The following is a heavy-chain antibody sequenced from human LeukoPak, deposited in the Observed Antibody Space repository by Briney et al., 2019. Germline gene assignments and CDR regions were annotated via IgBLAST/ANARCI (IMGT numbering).Heavy chain of an antibody. Sequence: GGSLRLSCTASGFTFINYSMNWVRQAPGKGLEWVANIKKDGSEKYYVDSVKGRFTISRDNAKTSLYLQMNSLRAEDTAVYYCAKGGGEGFLGWLDYWGQGTLVTVSS. V-gene: IGHV3-7*01. CDR2: IKKDGSEK. CDR3: AKGGGEGFLGWLDY. J-gene: IGHJ4*02. D-gene: IGHD3-3*01. CDR1: GFTFINYS.